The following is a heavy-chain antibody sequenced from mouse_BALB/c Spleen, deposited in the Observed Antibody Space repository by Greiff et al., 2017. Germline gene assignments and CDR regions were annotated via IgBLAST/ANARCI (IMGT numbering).Heavy chain of an antibody. CDR3: AKGVAYYAMDY. D-gene: IGHD1-1*01. J-gene: IGHJ4*01. V-gene: IGHV1-87*01. CDR1: GYTFTSYW. Sequence: QVQLQQSGAELARPGASVKLSCKASGYTFTSYWMQWVKQRPGQGLEWIGAIYPGDGDTRYTQKFKGKATLTADKSSNTAYMQLSSLTSEDSAVYYCAKGVAYYAMDYWGQGTSVTVSS. CDR2: IYPGDGDT.